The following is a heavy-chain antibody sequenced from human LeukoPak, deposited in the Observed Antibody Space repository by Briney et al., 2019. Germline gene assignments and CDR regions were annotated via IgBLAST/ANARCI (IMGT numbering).Heavy chain of an antibody. J-gene: IGHJ4*02. CDR1: GFTFINAW. V-gene: IGHV3-15*01. Sequence: PGGSLRLSCAASGFTFINAWMSWVRQAPGKGLEWVGRIKSKTDGGTTDYAAPVKDRFTISRDDSKNTLYLQMNSLKTEDTAVYYCATLGYCSSTDCYSLDYWGQGTLVTVSS. CDR2: IKSKTDGGTT. CDR3: ATLGYCSSTDCYSLDY. D-gene: IGHD2-2*01.